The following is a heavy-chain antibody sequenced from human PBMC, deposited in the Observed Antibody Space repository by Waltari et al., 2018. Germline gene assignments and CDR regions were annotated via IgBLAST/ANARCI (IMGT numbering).Heavy chain of an antibody. CDR2: IWYDVSNK. V-gene: IGHV3-33*06. CDR3: AKVRAYKSTHYYYMDV. Sequence: QVQLVESGGGVVQPGRSLRLSCAASGFTCSSYGMPWVRQAQGQGLERGAVIWYDVSNKYYADSVKGRFTISRDNSKNTLYLQMNSLRAEDTAVYYCAKVRAYKSTHYYYMDVWGKGTTVTVSS. D-gene: IGHD2-21*01. CDR1: GFTCSSYG. J-gene: IGHJ6*03.